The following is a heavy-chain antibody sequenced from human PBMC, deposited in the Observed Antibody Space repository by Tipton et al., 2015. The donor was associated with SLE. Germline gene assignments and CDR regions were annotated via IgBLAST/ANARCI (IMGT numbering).Heavy chain of an antibody. J-gene: IGHJ5*02. CDR3: ARRTDQNWFDP. D-gene: IGHD4-17*01. CDR2: IYYSGST. CDR1: GGPISTYY. Sequence: TLSLTCTVSGGPISTYYWGWIRQPPGKGLELIGYIYYSGSTNYNPSPKSRVTISVDTSKNQFSLKLGSLTAADTAVYYCARRTDQNWFDPWGQGTLVTVSS. V-gene: IGHV4-59*12.